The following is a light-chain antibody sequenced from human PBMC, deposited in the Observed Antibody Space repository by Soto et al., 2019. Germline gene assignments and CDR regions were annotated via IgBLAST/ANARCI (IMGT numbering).Light chain of an antibody. CDR1: QSIRNS. J-gene: IGKJ5*01. CDR2: TGS. V-gene: IGKV1-12*01. CDR3: QQAASFPIT. Sequence: DIPMTQSPSTLSASVGDRVTLTCRASQSIRNSLAWYQQKPGKAPNLLIYTGSSLQSGVPSRFSGSGSGTDFTLTINSLQPEDFATYYCQQAASFPITFGQGTRLEIK.